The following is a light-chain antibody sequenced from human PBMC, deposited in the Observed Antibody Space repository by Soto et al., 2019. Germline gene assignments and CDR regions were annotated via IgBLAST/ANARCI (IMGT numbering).Light chain of an antibody. CDR1: QSVSIH. V-gene: IGKV3-11*01. CDR3: QQRSNWPIT. Sequence: EIVLTQSPATLSLSPGERATLSCRASQSVSIHLAWYQQKPGQAPRLLIYDASNRATGIPARFSGSGSGTDFTLTISSLEPEDFAVYYCQQRSNWPITFGQGTRLEIK. CDR2: DAS. J-gene: IGKJ5*01.